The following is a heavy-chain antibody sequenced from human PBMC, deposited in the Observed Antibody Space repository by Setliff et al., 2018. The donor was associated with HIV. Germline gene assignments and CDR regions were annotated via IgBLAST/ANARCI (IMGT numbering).Heavy chain of an antibody. CDR2: INRTGLTT. CDR1: GFTFKNYW. J-gene: IGHJ4*02. Sequence: AGGSLRLSCAASGFTFKNYWMYWVRQPPGKGLQWVSRINRTGLTTDYADSVKGRFTISRDNSKNTLYLQMNSLRAEDTAVYYCAKGVEIPQHNGYSSSWYIDYWGQGILVTVSS. D-gene: IGHD6-13*01. V-gene: IGHV3-23*01. CDR3: AKGVEIPQHNGYSSSWYIDY.